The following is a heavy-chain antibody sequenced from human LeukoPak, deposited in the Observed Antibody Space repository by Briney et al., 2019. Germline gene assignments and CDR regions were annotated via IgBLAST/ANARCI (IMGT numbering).Heavy chain of an antibody. V-gene: IGHV3-23*01. Sequence: GGSLRLSCAASGFPFSSYAMSWVRQAPGKGLEWVSAISGSGDRTDYADSVKGRFTISRDNSKNTLYLQMSSLRAEDTAIYYCAKVGLGGAYYDYWGQGTLVTVSS. CDR3: AKVGLGGAYYDY. CDR1: GFPFSSYA. CDR2: ISGSGDRT. D-gene: IGHD1-26*01. J-gene: IGHJ4*02.